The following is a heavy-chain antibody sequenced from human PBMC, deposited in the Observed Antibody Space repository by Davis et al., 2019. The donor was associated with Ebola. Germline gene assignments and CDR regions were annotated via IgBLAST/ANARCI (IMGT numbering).Heavy chain of an antibody. V-gene: IGHV3-66*01. CDR3: ARERGFYGMDV. D-gene: IGHD3-16*01. J-gene: IGHJ6*02. CDR1: GFTVSSNY. CDR2: IYSGGST. Sequence: GGSLRLSCAASGFTVSSNYMSWVRQAPGKGLEWVSVIYSGGSTYYADSVKGRFTISRGNSKNTLYLQMNSLRAEDTAVYYCARERGFYGMDVWGQGTTVTVSS.